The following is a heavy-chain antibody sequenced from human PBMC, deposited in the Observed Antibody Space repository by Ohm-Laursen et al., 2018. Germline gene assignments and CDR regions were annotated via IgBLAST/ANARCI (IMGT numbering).Heavy chain of an antibody. J-gene: IGHJ4*02. D-gene: IGHD3-10*01. CDR1: GGSISGHY. Sequence: GTLSLTCSVSGGSISGHYWTWIRQPAGKGLDWIGRIYSRGNTDYNPSLKSRVTISVDTSKNQFSLKVTSVTAADTAVYYCASSPGMIRGAPAYWGQGTLVTVSS. CDR3: ASSPGMIRGAPAY. V-gene: IGHV4-4*07. CDR2: IYSRGNT.